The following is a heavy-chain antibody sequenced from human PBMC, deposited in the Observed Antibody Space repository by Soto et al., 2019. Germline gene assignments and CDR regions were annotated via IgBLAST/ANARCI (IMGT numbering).Heavy chain of an antibody. Sequence: PSETLSLTCAVYGGSFSGYYWSWIRQPPGKGLEWIGEINHSGSTNYNPSLKSRVTISVDTSKNQFSLKLISVTAADTAVYYCARGSIAAPFGYWGQGTLVTVSS. CDR2: INHSGST. J-gene: IGHJ4*02. CDR1: GGSFSGYY. V-gene: IGHV4-34*01. CDR3: ARGSIAAPFGY. D-gene: IGHD6-6*01.